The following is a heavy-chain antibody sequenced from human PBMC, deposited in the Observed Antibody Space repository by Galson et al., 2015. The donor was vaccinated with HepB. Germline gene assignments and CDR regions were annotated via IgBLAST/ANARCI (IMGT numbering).Heavy chain of an antibody. CDR3: ASLGYCSCTADCYGTS. D-gene: IGHD2-2*01. CDR1: GGSISSRNW. J-gene: IGHJ5*02. Sequence: ETLSLTCAVSGGSISSRNWWSWVRQPPGKGLEWIGEIYHSGTTNYNPSLKSRLTISVDKSKNQFSLKLSSVTAADTAMYYCASLGYCSCTADCYGTSWGQGTLVTVSS. V-gene: IGHV4-4*02. CDR2: IYHSGTT.